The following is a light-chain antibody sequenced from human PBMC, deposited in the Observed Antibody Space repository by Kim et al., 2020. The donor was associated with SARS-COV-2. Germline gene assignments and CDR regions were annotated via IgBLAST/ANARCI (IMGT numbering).Light chain of an antibody. CDR2: VGTGGIVG. CDR1: SGYSNYK. CDR3: GADHGSGSNFVCV. J-gene: IGLJ3*02. Sequence: FTLSSGYSNYKVDWYQQRPGKGPRFVMRVGTGGIVGSKGDGIPDRFSVLGSGLNRYLTIKNFQEVDESDYHCGADHGSGSNFVCVFGGGTKLTVL. V-gene: IGLV9-49*01.